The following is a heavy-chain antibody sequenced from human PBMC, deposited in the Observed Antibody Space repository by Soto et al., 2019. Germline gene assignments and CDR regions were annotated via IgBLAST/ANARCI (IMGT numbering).Heavy chain of an antibody. D-gene: IGHD2-2*02. V-gene: IGHV3-15*01. J-gene: IGHJ4*02. CDR3: ATKNCYTAPTEY. CDR1: GLTMTNAW. CDR2: VKSESDGWTT. Sequence: EVQLVESGGGLVKPGESLRLSCAASGLTMTNAWMTWVRRAPGKGLGWIGHVKSESDGWTTEYATGVKGKFTISRDGSKNTLDLQMSSLRTEDTAMYYGATKNCYTAPTEYWGQGTMVTVSS.